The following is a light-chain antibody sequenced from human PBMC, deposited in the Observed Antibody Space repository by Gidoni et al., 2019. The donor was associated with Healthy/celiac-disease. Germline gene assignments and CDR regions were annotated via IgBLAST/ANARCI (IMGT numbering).Light chain of an antibody. J-gene: IGKJ2*01. CDR1: QGISSY. V-gene: IGKV1-8*01. CDR2: AAS. Sequence: AIRFTHSPSSLSASTGDRVTITCRASQGISSYLAWYQQKPGKAPKLLIYAASTLQSGVPSRFSGSGSGTDFTLTISCLQSEDFATYYCQQYYSYTYTFGQGTKLEIK. CDR3: QQYYSYTYT.